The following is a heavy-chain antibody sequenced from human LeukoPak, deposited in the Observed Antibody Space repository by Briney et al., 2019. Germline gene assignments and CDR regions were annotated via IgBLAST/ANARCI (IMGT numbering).Heavy chain of an antibody. CDR2: ISGSGGST. J-gene: IGHJ4*02. V-gene: IGHV3-23*01. CDR1: GFNFSDYA. Sequence: GGSLRLSCAASGFNFSDYAMSWVRQAPGKGLEWVSAISGSGGSTYYADSVKGRFTISRDNSKNSLYLQMNSLRAEDTAVYYCARERRYGDYGDCFDYWGQGTLVTVSS. CDR3: ARERRYGDYGDCFDY. D-gene: IGHD4-17*01.